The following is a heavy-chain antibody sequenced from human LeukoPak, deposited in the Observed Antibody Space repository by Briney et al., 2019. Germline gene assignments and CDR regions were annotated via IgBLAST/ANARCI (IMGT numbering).Heavy chain of an antibody. Sequence: PGGSLRLSCAASGFTFSSYAMHWVRQAPGKGLEWVALISYDGSNRYYADSVKGRFTISRDNAKNSLYLQMNSLRAEDTAFYYCVSVTTVVEDYYYMDVWGKGTTVTVSS. CDR1: GFTFSSYA. J-gene: IGHJ6*03. D-gene: IGHD4-23*01. V-gene: IGHV3-30*03. CDR2: ISYDGSNR. CDR3: VSVTTVVEDYYYMDV.